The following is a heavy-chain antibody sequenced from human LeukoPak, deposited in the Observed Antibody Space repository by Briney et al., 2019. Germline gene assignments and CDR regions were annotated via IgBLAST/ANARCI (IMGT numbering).Heavy chain of an antibody. D-gene: IGHD5-12*01. Sequence: SVKVSCKASGGTFSSCAISWVRQAPGQGLEWMGRIIPILGIANYAQKFQGRVTITADKSTSTAYMELSSLRSEDTAVYYCATTTGGYDAGPFERDAFDIWGQGTMVTVSS. J-gene: IGHJ3*02. CDR3: ATTTGGYDAGPFERDAFDI. V-gene: IGHV1-69*04. CDR2: IIPILGIA. CDR1: GGTFSSCA.